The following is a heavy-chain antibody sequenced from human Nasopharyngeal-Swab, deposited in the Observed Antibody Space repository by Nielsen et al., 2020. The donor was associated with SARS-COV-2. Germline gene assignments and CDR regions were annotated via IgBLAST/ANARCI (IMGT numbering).Heavy chain of an antibody. D-gene: IGHD3-10*01. V-gene: IGHV4-59*12. CDR2: IYYSGST. Sequence: WICQPPGKGLEWIGYIYYSGSTNYNPSLKSRVTISVDTSKNQFSLKLSSVTAADTAVYYCARERDYYYGSGSYPPDPWGQGTLVTVSS. CDR3: ARERDYYYGSGSYPPDP. J-gene: IGHJ5*02.